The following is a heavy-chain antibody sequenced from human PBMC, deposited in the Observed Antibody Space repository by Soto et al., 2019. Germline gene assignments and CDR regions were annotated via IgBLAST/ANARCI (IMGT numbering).Heavy chain of an antibody. CDR2: ISYDGSNK. V-gene: IGHV3-30-3*01. J-gene: IGHJ6*02. CDR1: GFTFSSYA. CDR3: ARGDYYDSSGYYSGLDV. D-gene: IGHD3-22*01. Sequence: LRLSCAASGFTFSSYAMHWVRQAPGKGLEWVAVISYDGSNKYYADSVKGRFTISRDNSKNTLYLQMNSLRAEDTAVYYCARGDYYDSSGYYSGLDVWGQGTTVTVSS.